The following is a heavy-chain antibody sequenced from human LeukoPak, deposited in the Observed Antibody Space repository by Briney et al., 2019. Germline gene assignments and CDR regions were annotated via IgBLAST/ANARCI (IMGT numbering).Heavy chain of an antibody. V-gene: IGHV1-2*02. CDR1: GYTFTGYC. D-gene: IGHD6-13*01. CDR3: ATMGYSSNWYGPFDY. CDR2: INPNSGGT. J-gene: IGHJ4*02. Sequence: GASVKVSFKASGYTFTGYCMHWLRQAPGQGLEWMGWINPNSGGTNYAQKFQGRVTMTTDTSISTAYMELSRLRSDGTAVYYSATMGYSSNWYGPFDYWGQGTLVTVSS.